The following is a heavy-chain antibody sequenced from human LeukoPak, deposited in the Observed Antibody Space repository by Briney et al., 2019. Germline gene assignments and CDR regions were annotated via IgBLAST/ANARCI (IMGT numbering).Heavy chain of an antibody. CDR3: AKERDYDILTGYYDY. CDR1: GFTFSSYT. CDR2: ISGSGGST. D-gene: IGHD3-9*01. J-gene: IGHJ4*02. Sequence: GGSLRLSCAASGFTFSSYTMSWVRQAPGKGLEWVSAISGSGGSTYYADSVKGRFTISRDNSKNTLYLQMNSLRAEDTAVYYCAKERDYDILTGYYDYWGQGTLVTVSS. V-gene: IGHV3-23*01.